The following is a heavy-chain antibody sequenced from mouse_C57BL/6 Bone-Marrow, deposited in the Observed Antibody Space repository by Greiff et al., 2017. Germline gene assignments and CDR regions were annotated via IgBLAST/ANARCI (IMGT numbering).Heavy chain of an antibody. CDR2: IHPNSGST. J-gene: IGHJ3*01. CDR1: GYTFTSYW. V-gene: IGHV1-64*01. CDR3: ARSYYSPGFAY. Sequence: QVQLKQPGAELVKPGASVKLSCKASGYTFTSYWMHWVKQRPGQGLEWIGMIHPNSGSTNYNEKFKSKATLTVDKSSSTAYMQLSSLTSEDSAVYYCARSYYSPGFAYWGQGTLVTVSA. D-gene: IGHD2-12*01.